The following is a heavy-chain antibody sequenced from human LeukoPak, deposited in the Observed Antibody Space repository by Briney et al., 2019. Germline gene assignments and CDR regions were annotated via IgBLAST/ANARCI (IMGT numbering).Heavy chain of an antibody. J-gene: IGHJ5*02. CDR3: ARHSGGSHRSWFDP. Sequence: SETLSLTCTVSGGSISSYYCSWIRQPPGKGLEWIGYIYYSGSTNYNPSLKSRVTISVDTSKNQFSLKLSSVTAADTAVYYCARHSGGSHRSWFDPWGQGTLVTVSS. CDR1: GGSISSYY. V-gene: IGHV4-59*08. CDR2: IYYSGST. D-gene: IGHD1-26*01.